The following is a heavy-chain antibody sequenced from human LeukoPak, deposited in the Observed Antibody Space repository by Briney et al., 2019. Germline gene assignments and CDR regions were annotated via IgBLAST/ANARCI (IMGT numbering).Heavy chain of an antibody. V-gene: IGHV1-69*01. CDR2: IIPIFGTA. CDR3: ARGEGGGYPGPYYFDY. Sequence: ASVTVSCKASGGTFSSYAISWVRQAPGQGLEWMGGIIPIFGTANYAQKFQGRVTITADESTSTAYMELSSLRSEDTAVYYCARGEGGGYPGPYYFDYWGQGTLVTVSS. CDR1: GGTFSSYA. D-gene: IGHD5-24*01. J-gene: IGHJ4*02.